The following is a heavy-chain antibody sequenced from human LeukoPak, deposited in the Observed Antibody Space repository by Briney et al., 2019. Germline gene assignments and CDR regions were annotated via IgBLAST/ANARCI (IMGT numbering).Heavy chain of an antibody. CDR1: GFTFSSYA. Sequence: GGSLRPSCAASGFTFSSYAMSWVRQAPGKGLEWVSAISGSGGSIYYADSVKGRFTISRDNSKNTLYLQMNSLRAEDTAVYYCAKEIVVVPASGSAFDIWGQGTMVTVSS. CDR2: ISGSGGSI. V-gene: IGHV3-23*01. CDR3: AKEIVVVPASGSAFDI. D-gene: IGHD2-2*01. J-gene: IGHJ3*02.